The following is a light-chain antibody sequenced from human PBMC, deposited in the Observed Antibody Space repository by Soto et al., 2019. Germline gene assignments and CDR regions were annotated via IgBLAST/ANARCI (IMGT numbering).Light chain of an antibody. J-gene: IGKJ4*01. Sequence: EFVLTQSPGTLSLSPGERATLSCRASQTVRNNYLAWYQQKPGQAPRLLLYDASSRATGIPDRFSGGGSGTDFTLTISRLEPEDFAVYYCQQFSSYPLTFGGGTKVVIK. CDR2: DAS. CDR1: QTVRNNY. CDR3: QQFSSYPLT. V-gene: IGKV3-20*01.